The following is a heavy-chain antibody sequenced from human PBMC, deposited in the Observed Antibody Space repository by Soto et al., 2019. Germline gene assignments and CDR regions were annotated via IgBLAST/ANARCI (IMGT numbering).Heavy chain of an antibody. CDR2: IPGGGGSA. J-gene: IGHJ3*02. D-gene: IGHD3-16*01. V-gene: IGHV3-23*01. CDR3: AKDQDYVWGSSAFDI. Sequence: GGSLRLSCAASGFTFSKYAMSWVRQAPGKGLEWVSGIPGGGGSAYYADSVKGRFTISRDNSKNTLYLQMNSLRAEDTAVYYCAKDQDYVWGSSAFDIWGQGAMVTVSS. CDR1: GFTFSKYA.